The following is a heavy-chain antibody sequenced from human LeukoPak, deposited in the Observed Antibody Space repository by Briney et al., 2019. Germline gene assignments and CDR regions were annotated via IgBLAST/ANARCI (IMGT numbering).Heavy chain of an antibody. CDR2: ITGSSTYT. CDR1: GFSFSRSS. CDR3: ARGYYYYDNAGNY. D-gene: IGHD3-10*01. Sequence: GGSLRLSCAPSGFSFSRSSMSWVRQAPGKGLEWVSSITGSSTYTYYADSVKGRFTISRDNAEKSVYLQMNSLRAEDTAVYYCARGYYYYDNAGNYWGQGTLVTVSS. J-gene: IGHJ4*02. V-gene: IGHV3-21*01.